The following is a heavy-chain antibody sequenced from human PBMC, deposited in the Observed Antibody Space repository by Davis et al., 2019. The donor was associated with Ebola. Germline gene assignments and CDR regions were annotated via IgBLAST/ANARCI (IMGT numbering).Heavy chain of an antibody. CDR2: INAGNGNT. V-gene: IGHV1-3*01. Sequence: ASVKVSCKASGYTFTSYAMHWVRQAPGQRLEWMGWINAGNGNTKYSQKFQGRVTITADKSTSTAYMELSSLRSEDTAVYYCATYDFWNHNWFDPWGHRTLVTVSS. CDR1: GYTFTSYA. CDR3: ATYDFWNHNWFDP. J-gene: IGHJ5*02. D-gene: IGHD3-3*01.